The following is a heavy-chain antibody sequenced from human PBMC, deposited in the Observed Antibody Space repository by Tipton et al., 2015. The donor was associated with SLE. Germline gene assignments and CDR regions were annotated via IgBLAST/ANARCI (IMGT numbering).Heavy chain of an antibody. V-gene: IGHV3-23*01. CDR3: AKGDSSGWSFLDY. CDR1: GFTFSSYA. D-gene: IGHD6-19*01. Sequence: SLRLSCAASGFTFSSYAMSWVRQVPGKGLEWVSAIRGSGSGTYYADSVKGRFTISRDNSKNTLYLQMNSLRPEDTGVYYCAKGDSSGWSFLDYWGQGTLVTVSS. J-gene: IGHJ4*02. CDR2: IRGSGSGT.